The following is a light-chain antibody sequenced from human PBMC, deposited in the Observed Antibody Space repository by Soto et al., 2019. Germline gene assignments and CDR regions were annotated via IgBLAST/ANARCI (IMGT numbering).Light chain of an antibody. Sequence: QSVLTQPASVSGSPGQSITISCTGTSSDVGGYNYVSWYQQHPGTAPKLMIYDDSNRPSGVSNRFSGSKSGNTASLTISGLQAEDADDYYCSSYTSSSASSDVFGTGTKVTVL. CDR1: SSDVGGYNY. CDR3: SSYTSSSASSDV. V-gene: IGLV2-14*01. CDR2: DDS. J-gene: IGLJ1*01.